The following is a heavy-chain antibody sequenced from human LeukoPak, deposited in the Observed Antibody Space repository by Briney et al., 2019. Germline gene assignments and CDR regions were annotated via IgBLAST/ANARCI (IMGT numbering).Heavy chain of an antibody. CDR1: GFTFGDYA. CDR3: TRQRYDCWSGYASNDY. Sequence: GGSLRLSCTASGFTFGDYAMSWFRQAPGKGLEWVGFIRSKAYGGTTEYAASVKGRFTISRDDSKSIAYLQMNSLKTEDTAVYYCTRQRYDCWSGYASNDYWGQGTLVTVSS. CDR2: IRSKAYGGTT. V-gene: IGHV3-49*03. J-gene: IGHJ4*02. D-gene: IGHD3-3*01.